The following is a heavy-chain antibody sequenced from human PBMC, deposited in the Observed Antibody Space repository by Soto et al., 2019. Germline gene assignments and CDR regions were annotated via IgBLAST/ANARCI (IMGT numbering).Heavy chain of an antibody. V-gene: IGHV4-31*03. J-gene: IGHJ4*02. CDR1: GGSISSGGYY. CDR2: IYYSRST. D-gene: IGHD3-22*01. Sequence: SETLSLTCTVSGGSISSGGYYWSWIRQHPGKGLEWIGYIYYSRSTYYNPSLKSRVTISVDTSKNQFSLKLSSVTAADTAVYYCARVRPSGYHFDYWGQGTLVTVSS. CDR3: ARVRPSGYHFDY.